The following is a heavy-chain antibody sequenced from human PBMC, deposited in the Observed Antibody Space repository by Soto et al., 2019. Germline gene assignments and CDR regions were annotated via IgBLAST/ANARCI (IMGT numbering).Heavy chain of an antibody. CDR2: INPNSGDT. J-gene: IGHJ6*01. D-gene: IGHD3-9*01. CDR1: GYIFTGYH. V-gene: IGHV1-2*02. CDR3: ARDAQGTRGFDDMGI. Sequence: ASVKVSCKASGYIFTGYHIHWVRQAPGRGLEWMGWINPNSGDTEYAQNFQGRVTMTRDTSFNLIYMEMSGLMSDDTAVYYCARDAQGTRGFDDMGIWGRGTTVTVSS.